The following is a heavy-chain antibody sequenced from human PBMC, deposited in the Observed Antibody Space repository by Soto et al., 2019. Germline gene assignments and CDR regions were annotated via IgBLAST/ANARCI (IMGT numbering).Heavy chain of an antibody. CDR1: GYTFTSYG. CDR3: ARDVIVVAGTLDY. V-gene: IGHV1-18*01. J-gene: IGHJ4*02. Sequence: ASAKVSCTAPGYTFTSYGISCVRQAHGQGLEWMGWISAYNGNTNYAQKLQGRVTMTTDTSTSTVYMELRSLRSDDTAVFYSARDVIVVAGTLDYLGKGTQVTVSS. D-gene: IGHD6-19*01. CDR2: ISAYNGNT.